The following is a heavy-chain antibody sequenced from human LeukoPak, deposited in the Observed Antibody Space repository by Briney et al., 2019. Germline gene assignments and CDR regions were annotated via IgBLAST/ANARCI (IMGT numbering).Heavy chain of an antibody. D-gene: IGHD4-17*01. CDR1: GFTFSSYA. Sequence: GGSLRLSCAASGFTFSSYAMSWVRQAPGKGLEWVSAISGSGGSTYYADSVKGRFTISRGNSKNTLYLQMNSLRAEDTAVYYCAKDTRVTTPYWYFDLWGRGTLVTVSS. V-gene: IGHV3-23*01. CDR3: AKDTRVTTPYWYFDL. CDR2: ISGSGGST. J-gene: IGHJ2*01.